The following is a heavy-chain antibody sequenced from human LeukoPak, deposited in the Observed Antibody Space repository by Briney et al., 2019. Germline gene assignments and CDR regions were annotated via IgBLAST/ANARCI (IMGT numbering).Heavy chain of an antibody. J-gene: IGHJ5*02. Sequence: GESLKISSKGFGGSFTSYWSGWARQMPGKGLEWMGIIYPGDSDTRYSPSFQGQVTFSPDKSTSTAYLQCISLKATDTAMYYCARLPAADPAYNGFGPWGQGTLVTVSS. CDR1: GGSFTSYW. D-gene: IGHD2-2*01. CDR2: IYPGDSDT. V-gene: IGHV5-51*01. CDR3: ARLPAADPAYNGFGP.